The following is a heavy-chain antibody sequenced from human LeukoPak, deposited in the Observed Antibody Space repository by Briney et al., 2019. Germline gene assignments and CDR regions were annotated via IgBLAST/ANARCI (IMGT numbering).Heavy chain of an antibody. CDR2: ITGSHGPT. CDR1: GFTLSSIS. Sequence: EVTLRLSVAAPGFTLSSISRTWLRQAPGKGLEWVSSITGSHGPTYNTDSVKGRFTISRDNSQNTLYLQMNSLRAEDTAVYYCTKDPNGDYVGEFDPWGQGTLVTVSS. V-gene: IGHV3-23*01. D-gene: IGHD4-17*01. CDR3: TKDPNGDYVGEFDP. J-gene: IGHJ5*02.